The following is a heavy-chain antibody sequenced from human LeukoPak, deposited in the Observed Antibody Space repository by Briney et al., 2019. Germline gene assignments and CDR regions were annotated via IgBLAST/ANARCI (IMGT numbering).Heavy chain of an antibody. D-gene: IGHD1-1*01. CDR3: ARTAIMSTATCWFDP. CDR2: IYYSGST. J-gene: IGHJ5*02. Sequence: SETLSLTCTVSGGSISSSSYYWGWIRQPPGKGLEWIGSIYYSGSTYYNPSLKSRVTISVDTSKNQFSLKLSSVTAADTAVYYCARTAIMSTATCWFDPWGQGTLVTVSS. V-gene: IGHV4-39*07. CDR1: GGSISSSSYY.